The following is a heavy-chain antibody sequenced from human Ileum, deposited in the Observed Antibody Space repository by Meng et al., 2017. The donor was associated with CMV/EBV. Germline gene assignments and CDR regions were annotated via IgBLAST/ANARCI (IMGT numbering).Heavy chain of an antibody. CDR2: VFSSGSS. CDR1: GDFNTNYY. CDR3: ARSVSVRAMFDY. Sequence: QVQLEESGPGLVKLSETLSLICTVSGDFNTNYYWNWIRQSPEKGLEWIGYVFSSGSSYLNPSLRSRVTMSLDTSKNQFSLKLSSATTADTAVYFCARSVSVRAMFDYWGQGNLVTVSS. J-gene: IGHJ4*02. D-gene: IGHD5/OR15-5a*01. V-gene: IGHV4-59*01.